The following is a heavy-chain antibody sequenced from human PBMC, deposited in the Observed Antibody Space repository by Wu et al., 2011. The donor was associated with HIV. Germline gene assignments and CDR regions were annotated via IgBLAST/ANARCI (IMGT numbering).Heavy chain of an antibody. CDR3: ARAYDLWSGSGYYYYMDV. CDR1: GYTFTGYY. D-gene: IGHD3-3*01. Sequence: QVQLVQSGAEVKKPGASVKVSCKASGYTFTGYYIHWVRQAPGQGPEWMGRVIPILGTTNYAQKFQGRVTITADESTSTTYLELSSLRSEDTAVYYCARAYDLWSGSGYYYYMDVWGKGTDGQRLL. J-gene: IGHJ6*03. CDR2: VIPILGTT. V-gene: IGHV1-69*11.